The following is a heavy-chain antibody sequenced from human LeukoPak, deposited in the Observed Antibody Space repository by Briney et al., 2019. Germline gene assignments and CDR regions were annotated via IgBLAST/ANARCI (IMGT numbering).Heavy chain of an antibody. CDR3: ARAVSSGSYPTTFFFVY. J-gene: IGHJ4*02. CDR1: GYTFTDYY. Sequence: ASVKVSCKASGYTFTDYYIQWVRKAPGQGLEWMGWINPNSGGTNSAQKFQGRVTMTRDTSVSTAYMELSRLRSDDTAVYYCARAVSSGSYPTTFFFVYWGQGTLVTVSS. V-gene: IGHV1-2*02. D-gene: IGHD1-26*01. CDR2: INPNSGGT.